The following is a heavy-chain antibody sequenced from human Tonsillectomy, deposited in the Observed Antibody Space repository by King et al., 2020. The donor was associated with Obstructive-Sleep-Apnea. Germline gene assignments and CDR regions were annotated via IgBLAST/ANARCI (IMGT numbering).Heavy chain of an antibody. V-gene: IGHV3-66*01. J-gene: IGHJ6*02. CDR2: IYSGGST. D-gene: IGHD3-22*01. CDR3: ARAPAPYYYDSSGNPEMDV. CDR1: GFTVSSNY. Sequence: VQLVESGGGLVQPGGSLRLSCAASGFTVSSNYMSWVRQAPGKGLEGGSVIYSGGSTYYTDSVKGRFTISRDNSKNTLYLQMNSLRAEDTAVYYCARAPAPYYYDSSGNPEMDVWGQGTTVTVSS.